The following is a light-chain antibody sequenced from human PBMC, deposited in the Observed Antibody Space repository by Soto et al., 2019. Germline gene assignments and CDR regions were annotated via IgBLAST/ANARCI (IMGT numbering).Light chain of an antibody. V-gene: IGLV2-11*01. CDR1: SSDVGDYNF. CDR2: DVT. Sequence: QSALTQPRSVSGSPGQSVTISCTGTSSDVGDYNFVSWYQQHPGKAPKLVIYDVTKRPSGVPDRFSGSKSGNTASLTISGLQADDEADYYCCSYAGSYTYVFGSATKLTVL. J-gene: IGLJ1*01. CDR3: CSYAGSYTYV.